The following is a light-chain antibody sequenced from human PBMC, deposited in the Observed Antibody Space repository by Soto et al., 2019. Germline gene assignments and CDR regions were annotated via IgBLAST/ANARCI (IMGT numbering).Light chain of an antibody. J-gene: IGKJ1*01. Sequence: DIQMTQSPSSLSASLGDIITIPCRASQSISSYLNWYQQKPGKAPKLLIDAASSLQSGVPSRFSGSGSGTDFTLTISSLQPGDFATYYCQQSYSAPRTFGQGTKVDIK. CDR2: AAS. V-gene: IGKV1-39*01. CDR1: QSISSY. CDR3: QQSYSAPRT.